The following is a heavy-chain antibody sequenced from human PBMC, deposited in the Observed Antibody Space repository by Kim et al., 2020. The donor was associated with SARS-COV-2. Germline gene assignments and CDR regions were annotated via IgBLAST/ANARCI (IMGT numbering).Heavy chain of an antibody. D-gene: IGHD3-10*01. Sequence: GGSTYYADSVKGRFTISRDNSKNTLYLQMNSLRAEDTAVYYCARDRSYPDWGQGTLVTVSS. CDR2: GGST. CDR3: ARDRSYPD. J-gene: IGHJ4*02. V-gene: IGHV3-66*01.